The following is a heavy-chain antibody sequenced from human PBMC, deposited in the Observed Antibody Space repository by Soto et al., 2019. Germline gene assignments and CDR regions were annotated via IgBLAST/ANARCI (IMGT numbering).Heavy chain of an antibody. CDR2: RWYDGSNK. CDR1: GFTFSSYG. J-gene: IGHJ4*02. V-gene: IGHV3-33*01. D-gene: IGHD1-26*01. Sequence: GGSLRLSCAASGFTFSSYGMHWVRQAPGKGLEWVAVRWYDGSNKYYADSVKGRFTISRDNSKNTRYLQMNSLRAEDTAVYFCARGEQYSGRIFDYWGQGTLVTVSS. CDR3: ARGEQYSGRIFDY.